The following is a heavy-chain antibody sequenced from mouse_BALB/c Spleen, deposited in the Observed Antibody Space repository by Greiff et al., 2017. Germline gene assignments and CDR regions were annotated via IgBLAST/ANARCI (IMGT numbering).Heavy chain of an antibody. V-gene: IGHV5-17*02. D-gene: IGHD1-1*01. J-gene: IGHJ2*01. CDR3: ARSNYYGSSYRYYFDY. Sequence: EVQLVESGGGLVQPGGSRKLSCAASGFTFSSFGMHWVRQAPEKGLEWVAYISSGSSTIYYADTVKGRFTISRDNPKNTLFLQMTSLRSEDTAMYYCARSNYYGSSYRYYFDYWGQGTTLTVSS. CDR1: GFTFSSFG. CDR2: ISSGSSTI.